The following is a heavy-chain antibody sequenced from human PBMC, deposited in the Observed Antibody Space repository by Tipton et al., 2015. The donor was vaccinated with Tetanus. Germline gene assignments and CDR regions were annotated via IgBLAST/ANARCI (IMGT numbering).Heavy chain of an antibody. CDR2: IYYSGST. Sequence: TLSLTCSVSGDSIKNYYWSWIRQHPGKGLEWIGDIYYSGSTYYNPSLKSRVTISVDTSKNQFSLKLNSVTAADTAVYYCARDQARGARGWNYFDYWGQGTLVTVSS. CDR3: ARDQARGARGWNYFDY. D-gene: IGHD1-26*01. V-gene: IGHV4-31*03. CDR1: GDSIKNYY. J-gene: IGHJ4*02.